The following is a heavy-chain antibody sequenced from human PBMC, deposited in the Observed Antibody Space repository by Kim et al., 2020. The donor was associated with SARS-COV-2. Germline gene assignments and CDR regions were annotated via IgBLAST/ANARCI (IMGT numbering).Heavy chain of an antibody. CDR3: AKIFRALRVRGVYFDY. CDR1: GFTFSSYA. J-gene: IGHJ4*02. Sequence: GGSLRLSCAASGFTFSSYAMSWVRQAPGKGLEWVSAISGSGGSTYYADSVKGRFTISRDNSKNTLYLQMNSLRAEDTAVYYCAKIFRALRVRGVYFDYWGQGTLVTVSS. D-gene: IGHD3-10*01. V-gene: IGHV3-23*01. CDR2: ISGSGGST.